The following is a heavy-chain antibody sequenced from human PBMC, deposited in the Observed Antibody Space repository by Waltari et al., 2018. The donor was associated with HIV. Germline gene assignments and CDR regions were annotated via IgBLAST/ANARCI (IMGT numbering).Heavy chain of an antibody. CDR3: STGPSVGIV. CDR1: GFTFTNAW. Sequence: EAQLVESGGDLVKPGESLRLSCAASGFTFTNAWMNWVRQAPGKGLEWVGRIKPNTEGGTTDFAAPVKGRFTSSRDDSKNMVYLQMNSLKTEDTAVYYCSTGPSVGIVWGQGTLVTVSS. D-gene: IGHD1-26*01. V-gene: IGHV3-15*05. CDR2: IKPNTEGGTT. J-gene: IGHJ4*02.